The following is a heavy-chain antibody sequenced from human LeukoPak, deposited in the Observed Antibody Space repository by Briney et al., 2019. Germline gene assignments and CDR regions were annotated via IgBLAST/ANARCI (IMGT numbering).Heavy chain of an antibody. CDR1: GDSVSSNSAA. V-gene: IGHV6-1*01. CDR3: ARDSDTYSIAARHFDY. J-gene: IGHJ4*02. D-gene: IGHD6-6*01. Sequence: SQTLSLTCAISGDSVSSNSAAWNWIRQSPSRGLEWLGRTYYRSKWYNDYAVSVKSRITINPNTSKNQFSLQLNSVTPEDTAVYYCARDSDTYSIAARHFDYWGQGTLVTVSS. CDR2: TYYRSKWYN.